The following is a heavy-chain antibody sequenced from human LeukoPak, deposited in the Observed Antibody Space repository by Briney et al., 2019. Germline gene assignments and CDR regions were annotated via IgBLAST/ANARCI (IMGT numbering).Heavy chain of an antibody. D-gene: IGHD3-10*01. V-gene: IGHV3-30*02. Sequence: GGSLRPSCAASGFTFSSYGMHWVRQAPGKGLEWVAFIRYDGSNKYYADSVKGRFTISRDNSKNTLYLQMNSLRAEDTAVYYCAKVTTGSGSYYIMGVFDYWGQGTLVTVSS. CDR2: IRYDGSNK. CDR3: AKVTTGSGSYYIMGVFDY. CDR1: GFTFSSYG. J-gene: IGHJ4*02.